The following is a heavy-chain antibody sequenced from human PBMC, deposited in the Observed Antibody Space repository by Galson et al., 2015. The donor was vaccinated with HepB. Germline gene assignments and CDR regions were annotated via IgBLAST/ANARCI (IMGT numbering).Heavy chain of an antibody. CDR3: ARSGVGSWNNWFDP. D-gene: IGHD1-26*01. Sequence: SVKVSCKASGGTFSSYSISWVRQAPGQGLEWMGRIIPILGTANYAQKFQGRVTMTADKSTSTAYMEMSSLRYEDTAVYYCARSGVGSWNNWFDPWGQGTLVTVSS. V-gene: IGHV1-69*08. CDR1: GGTFSSYS. J-gene: IGHJ5*02. CDR2: IIPILGTA.